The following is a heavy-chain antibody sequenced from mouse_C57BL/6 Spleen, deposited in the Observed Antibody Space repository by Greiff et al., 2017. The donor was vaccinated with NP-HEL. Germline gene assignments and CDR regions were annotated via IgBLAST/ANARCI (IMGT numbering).Heavy chain of an antibody. D-gene: IGHD1-1*01. CDR2: IYPGGGYT. V-gene: IGHV1-63*01. Sequence: VQLQQSGAELVRPGTSVKMSCKASGYTFTNYWIGWAKQRPGHGLEWIGDIYPGGGYTNYNEKFKGKATLTADKSSSTAYMQFSSLTSEDSAIYYCAREGLLRSYYYAMDYWGQGTSVTVSS. CDR1: GYTFTNYW. J-gene: IGHJ4*01. CDR3: AREGLLRSYYYAMDY.